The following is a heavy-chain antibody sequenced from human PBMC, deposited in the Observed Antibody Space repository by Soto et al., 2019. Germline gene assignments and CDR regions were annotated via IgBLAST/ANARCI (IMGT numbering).Heavy chain of an antibody. CDR1: GGSFSGYY. V-gene: IGHV4-34*01. Sequence: PSETLSLTCAVYGGSFSGYYWSWIRQPPGKGLEWIGEINHSGSTNYNPSLKSRVTISVDTSKNQFSLKLSSVTAADTAVYYCARGIVVVPAADDAFDIWGQGTMVTVSS. D-gene: IGHD2-2*01. J-gene: IGHJ3*02. CDR3: ARGIVVVPAADDAFDI. CDR2: INHSGST.